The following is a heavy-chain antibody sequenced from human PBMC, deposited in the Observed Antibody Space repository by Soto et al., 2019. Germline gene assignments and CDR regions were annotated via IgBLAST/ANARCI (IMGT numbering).Heavy chain of an antibody. CDR2: IIPILGIA. Sequence: GASVKVSCKASGGTFSSYTISWVRQAPGQGLEWMGRIIPILGIANYAQKFQGRVTITADKSTSTAYMELSSLRSEDTAVYYCARDKDSSGFGKHFDYWGQGTLVTVSS. CDR3: ARDKDSSGFGKHFDY. D-gene: IGHD6-19*01. CDR1: GGTFSSYT. V-gene: IGHV1-69*04. J-gene: IGHJ4*02.